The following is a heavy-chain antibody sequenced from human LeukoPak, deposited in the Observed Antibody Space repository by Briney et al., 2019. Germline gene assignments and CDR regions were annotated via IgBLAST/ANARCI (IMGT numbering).Heavy chain of an antibody. V-gene: IGHV1-3*01. D-gene: IGHD2-2*01. CDR1: GYTFTSYA. J-gene: IGHJ4*02. CDR2: INAGNGNT. CDR3: ARDSLYCSSTSCLSPFDY. Sequence: GASVKVSCKASGYTFTSYAMHWVRQAPGQRLEWMGWINAGNGNTKYSQKFQGRVTITRDTSASTAYMELSSLRSEDTAVYYSARDSLYCSSTSCLSPFDYWGQGTLVTVSS.